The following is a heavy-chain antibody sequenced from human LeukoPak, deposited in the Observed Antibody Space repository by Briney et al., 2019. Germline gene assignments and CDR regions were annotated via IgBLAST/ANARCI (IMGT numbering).Heavy chain of an antibody. CDR2: INHSGST. Sequence: SETLSLTCAVYGGSFSGYYWSWIRQPPGKGLEWIGEINHSGSTNYNPSLKSLVTISVDTSKNQFSLKLSSVTAADTAVYYCARGRYCFDYWGQGTLVTVSS. CDR3: ARGRYCFDY. J-gene: IGHJ4*02. V-gene: IGHV4-34*01. CDR1: GGSFSGYY.